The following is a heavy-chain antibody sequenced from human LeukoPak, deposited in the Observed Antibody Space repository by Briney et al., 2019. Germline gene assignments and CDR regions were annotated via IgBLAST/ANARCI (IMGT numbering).Heavy chain of an antibody. V-gene: IGHV1-69*05. CDR2: IIPIFGTA. D-gene: IGHD1-20*01. CDR1: GGTFSSYA. CDR3: ARDPYNWNQGAWFDP. Sequence: ASVKVSCKASGGTFSSYAISWVRQAPGQGLEWMGGIIPIFGTANYAQKFQGRVTITTDESTSTAYMELSSLRSEDTAVYYCARDPYNWNQGAWFDPWGQGTLVTVSS. J-gene: IGHJ5*02.